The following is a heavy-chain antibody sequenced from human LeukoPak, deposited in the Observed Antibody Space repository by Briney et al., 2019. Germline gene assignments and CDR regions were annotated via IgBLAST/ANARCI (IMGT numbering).Heavy chain of an antibody. J-gene: IGHJ5*02. CDR3: ATGVQRILERLRFDP. D-gene: IGHD1-1*01. CDR1: GYTLTELS. Sequence: GASVKVSCKVSGYTLTELSMHWVRQAPGKGLEWMGGFDPEDGETIYAQKFQGRVTLTEDTSTDTAYMELSSLRSEDTAVYYCATGVQRILERLRFDPWGQGTLVTVSS. CDR2: FDPEDGET. V-gene: IGHV1-24*01.